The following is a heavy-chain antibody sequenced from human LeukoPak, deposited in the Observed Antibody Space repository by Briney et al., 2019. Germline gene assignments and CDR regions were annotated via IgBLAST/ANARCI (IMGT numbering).Heavy chain of an antibody. D-gene: IGHD6-13*01. CDR3: AGSTWETHFDC. CDR1: GFTLSNYW. V-gene: IGHV3-7*05. CDR2: IKQDGSQK. J-gene: IGHJ4*02. Sequence: GGSLRLSCAASGFTLSNYWMSWVRQAPGKGLEWVANIKQDGSQKYYVDSVKGRFTISRDNAKNSLYLQMNSLRVEDTAVYYCAGSTWETHFDCWGQGSLVTVSS.